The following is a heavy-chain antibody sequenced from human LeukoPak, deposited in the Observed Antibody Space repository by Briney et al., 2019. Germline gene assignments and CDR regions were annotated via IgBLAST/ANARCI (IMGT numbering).Heavy chain of an antibody. CDR3: AKDLHRTSNVKIAAAGYDY. CDR1: GFTFSNAW. V-gene: IGHV3-23*01. D-gene: IGHD6-13*01. Sequence: GGSLRLSCAASGFTFSNAWMSWVRQAPGKGLEWVSGISGSGDSTYYADSVKGRFTISRDNSKNTLYLQMNSLRVEDTAVYYCAKDLHRTSNVKIAAAGYDYWGQGTLVTVSS. CDR2: ISGSGDST. J-gene: IGHJ4*02.